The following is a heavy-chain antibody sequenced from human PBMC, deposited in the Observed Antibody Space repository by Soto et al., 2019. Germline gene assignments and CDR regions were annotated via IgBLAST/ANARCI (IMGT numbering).Heavy chain of an antibody. D-gene: IGHD3-22*01. Sequence: EVLLLESGGVLVQPGGSLRLSCAASGFTFSTSAMSWVRQAPGMGLEWVSGISGSGASTYYADSVKGRFTISRDNVKNTLSLQMISLRAEDTALYYCAKGKSSVHGAFDMWGQGTMVTVSS. CDR1: GFTFSTSA. CDR2: ISGSGAST. J-gene: IGHJ3*02. V-gene: IGHV3-23*01. CDR3: AKGKSSVHGAFDM.